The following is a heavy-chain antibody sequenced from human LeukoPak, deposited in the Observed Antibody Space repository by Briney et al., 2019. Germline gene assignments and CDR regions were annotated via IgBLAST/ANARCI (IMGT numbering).Heavy chain of an antibody. J-gene: IGHJ4*02. Sequence: TGGSLRLSCAVSGFTFSSYSMNWVRQAPGKGLEWVSYISSSSSTIYYADSVKGRFTISRDNAKNSLYLQMNSLRAEDTAVYYCARDPSWYYYDSSGYLGFDYWGQGTLVTVSS. CDR1: GFTFSSYS. CDR2: ISSSSSTI. D-gene: IGHD3-22*01. CDR3: ARDPSWYYYDSSGYLGFDY. V-gene: IGHV3-48*01.